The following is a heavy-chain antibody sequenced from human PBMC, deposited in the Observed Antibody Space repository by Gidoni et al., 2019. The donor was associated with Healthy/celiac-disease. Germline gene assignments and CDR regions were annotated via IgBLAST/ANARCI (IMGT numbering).Heavy chain of an antibody. CDR1: GFTFSSYS. D-gene: IGHD2-15*01. CDR2: ISSSSSYI. CDR3: ARDSGCSGGSCYSGFGYYYYMDV. Sequence: EVQLVESGGGLVKPGGSLSLSCAASGFTFSSYSMNWVRQAPGKGLEWVSSISSSSSYIYYADSVKGRFTISRDNAKNSLYRQMNSLRAEDTAVYYCARDSGCSGGSCYSGFGYYYYMDVWGKGTTVTVSS. V-gene: IGHV3-21*01. J-gene: IGHJ6*03.